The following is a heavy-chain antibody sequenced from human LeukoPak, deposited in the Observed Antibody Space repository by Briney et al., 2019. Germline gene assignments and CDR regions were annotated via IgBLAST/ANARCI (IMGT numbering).Heavy chain of an antibody. V-gene: IGHV3-30*02. CDR3: AKTYSSSRRQYYFDY. D-gene: IGHD6-13*01. J-gene: IGHJ4*02. Sequence: PGGSLRLSCAASGFTFSSYGMHWVRQAPGKGLEWVAFIRYDGSNKYYADSVKGRFTISRDNSKNTLYLQMNSLRAGDTAVYYCAKTYSSSRRQYYFDYWGQGTLVTVSS. CDR1: GFTFSSYG. CDR2: IRYDGSNK.